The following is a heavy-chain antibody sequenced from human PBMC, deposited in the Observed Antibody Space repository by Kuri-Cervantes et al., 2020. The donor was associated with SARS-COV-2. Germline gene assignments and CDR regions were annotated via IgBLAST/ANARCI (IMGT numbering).Heavy chain of an antibody. CDR3: ARDPNYYDSSGYYYFDY. Sequence: SETLSLTCTVSGGSISSYYWSWIRQPPGKGLEWIGEINHSGSTNYNPSLKSRVTISVDTSKNQFSLKLSSVTAADTAVYYCARDPNYYDSSGYYYFDYWGQGTLVTVSS. V-gene: IGHV4-34*01. CDR1: GGSISSYY. CDR2: INHSGST. J-gene: IGHJ4*02. D-gene: IGHD3-22*01.